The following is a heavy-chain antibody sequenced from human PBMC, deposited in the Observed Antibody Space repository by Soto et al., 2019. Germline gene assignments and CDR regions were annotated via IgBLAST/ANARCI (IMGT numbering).Heavy chain of an antibody. V-gene: IGHV4-34*01. CDR1: GGSFSGYY. J-gene: IGHJ5*02. Sequence: SETLSLTCAVYGGSFSGYYWSWIRQPPGKGLEWIGEINHSGSTNYNPSLKSRVTISVDTSKNQFSLKLSSVTAADTAVYYCARGRFKPVRGVIMGFAPWGQGTLVTVSS. CDR3: ARGRFKPVRGVIMGFAP. D-gene: IGHD3-10*02. CDR2: INHSGST.